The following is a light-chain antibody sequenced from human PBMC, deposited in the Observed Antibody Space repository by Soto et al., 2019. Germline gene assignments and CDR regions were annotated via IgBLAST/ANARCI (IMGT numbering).Light chain of an antibody. CDR2: LEASGSN. CDR3: ETWDSNTRV. CDR1: SGHNSYI. J-gene: IGLJ2*01. V-gene: IGLV4-60*03. Sequence: HLVLTQSSSASASLGSSVKLTCTLSSGHNSYIIAWHQQQPGKAPRYLMKLEASGSNNKGSGVPDRFSGSSSGADRYLTISNLQSEDEADYYCETWDSNTRVFGGGTKLTVL.